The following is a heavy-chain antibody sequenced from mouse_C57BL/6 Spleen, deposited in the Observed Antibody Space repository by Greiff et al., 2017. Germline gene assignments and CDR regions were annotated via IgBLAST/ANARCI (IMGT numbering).Heavy chain of an antibody. CDR1: GFTFSDYG. J-gene: IGHJ2*01. V-gene: IGHV5-17*01. D-gene: IGHD1-1*01. CDR2: ISSGRSTI. Sequence: DVMLVESGGGLVKPGGSLKLSCAASGFTFSDYGMHWVRQAPEKGLEWVAYISSGRSTIYYADTVKGRFPISRDNAKNTLFLQMTSLMSEDTAMYYCARRSSYYLDYWGQGTTLTVSS. CDR3: ARRSSYYLDY.